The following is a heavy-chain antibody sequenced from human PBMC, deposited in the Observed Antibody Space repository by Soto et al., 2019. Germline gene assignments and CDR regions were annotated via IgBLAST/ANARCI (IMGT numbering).Heavy chain of an antibody. Sequence: QVQLVESGGGVVQPGRSLRLSCAASGFTFSNFGMHWVRQAPGKGLEWVAAISSDGSDKYYSDSVKGRFTISRDNSNNTLFLQMNSLRVEDTAAYYFAKWSDVARQELDYWGQGTLVTVSS. J-gene: IGHJ4*02. CDR2: ISSDGSDK. CDR1: GFTFSNFG. D-gene: IGHD3-3*01. CDR3: AKWSDVARQELDY. V-gene: IGHV3-30*18.